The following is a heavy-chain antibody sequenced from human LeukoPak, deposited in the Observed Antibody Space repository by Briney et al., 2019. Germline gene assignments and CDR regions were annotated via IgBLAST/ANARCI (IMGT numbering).Heavy chain of an antibody. D-gene: IGHD3-10*01. CDR1: GFTFSRYA. CDR3: ARDQRGSGTEFDY. Sequence: GGSLRLSCAASGFTFSRYAMHWVRQAPGKGLEWVAVISYDGSQKSYADSVRGRFTTSRDKSKNTMYLQMNSLRAEDTAVYYCARDQRGSGTEFDYWGQGTLVTVSS. V-gene: IGHV3-30*04. J-gene: IGHJ4*02. CDR2: ISYDGSQK.